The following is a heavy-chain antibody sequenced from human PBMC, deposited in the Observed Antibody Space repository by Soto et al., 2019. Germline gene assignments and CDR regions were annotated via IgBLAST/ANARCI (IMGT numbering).Heavy chain of an antibody. CDR1: GGSFSGYY. J-gene: IGHJ4*02. V-gene: IGHV4-34*01. CDR3: ARAPMGSGWYVY. D-gene: IGHD6-19*01. CDR2: INHSGST. Sequence: PSETLSLTCAVYGGSFSGYYWSWIRQPPGKGLEWIGEINHSGSTNYNPSLKSRVTISVDTSKNQFSLKLSSVTAADTAVYYCARAPMGSGWYVYWGPGTLVTVSS.